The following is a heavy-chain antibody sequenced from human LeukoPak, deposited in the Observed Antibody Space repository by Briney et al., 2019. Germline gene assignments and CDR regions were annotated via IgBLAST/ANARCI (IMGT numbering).Heavy chain of an antibody. CDR1: GGSISSSSYY. CDR3: ARQLGYCSSTSCYADKVDY. J-gene: IGHJ4*02. V-gene: IGHV4-39*01. Sequence: SETLSLTCTVSGGSISSSSYYWGWIRPPPGKGLEWIGSIYYSGSTYYNPSLKGRATISVDTSKNQFSLKLSSVTAADTAVYYCARQLGYCSSTSCYADKVDYWGQGTLVTVSS. CDR2: IYYSGST. D-gene: IGHD2-2*01.